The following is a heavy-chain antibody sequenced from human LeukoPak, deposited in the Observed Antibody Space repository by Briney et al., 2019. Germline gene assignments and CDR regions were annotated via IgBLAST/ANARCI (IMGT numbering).Heavy chain of an antibody. Sequence: SVKVSCKASGGTFSSYAISWVRQAPGQGLGWMGGIIPIFGTANYAQKFQGRVTITADKSTSTAYMELSSLRSEDTAVYYCARARRFARAGWYFDLWGRGTLATVSS. CDR3: ARARRFARAGWYFDL. V-gene: IGHV1-69*06. CDR2: IIPIFGTA. D-gene: IGHD3-10*01. J-gene: IGHJ2*01. CDR1: GGTFSSYA.